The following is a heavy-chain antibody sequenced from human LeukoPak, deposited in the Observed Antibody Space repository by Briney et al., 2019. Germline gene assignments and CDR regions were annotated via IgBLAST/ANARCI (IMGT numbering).Heavy chain of an antibody. J-gene: IGHJ3*02. V-gene: IGHV4-30-2*01. Sequence: SETLSLTCAVSGGSISSGGYTWSWIRQPPGKGLEWIGYIYHSGSTYYNPSLKSRVTISVDRSENQFSLKLSSVTAADTAVYYCARANSEVVTAIHDAFDIWGQGTMVTVSS. CDR1: GGSISSGGYT. CDR3: ARANSEVVTAIHDAFDI. CDR2: IYHSGST. D-gene: IGHD2-21*02.